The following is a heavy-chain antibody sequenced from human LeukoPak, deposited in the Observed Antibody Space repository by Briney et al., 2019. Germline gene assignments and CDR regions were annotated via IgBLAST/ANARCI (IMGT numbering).Heavy chain of an antibody. D-gene: IGHD6-13*01. J-gene: IGHJ4*02. V-gene: IGHV3-30*02. CDR1: GFTFSTYG. Sequence: PGGSLRLACAASGFTFSTYGMHWVCQAPGKGLEWVAFMSYDGGNKYYADSVKGRFTISRDNSKNTVFLQMNSLRAEDTAVYYCAKDIAAAGGPCAYWGRGTLVTVSS. CDR2: MSYDGGNK. CDR3: AKDIAAAGGPCAY.